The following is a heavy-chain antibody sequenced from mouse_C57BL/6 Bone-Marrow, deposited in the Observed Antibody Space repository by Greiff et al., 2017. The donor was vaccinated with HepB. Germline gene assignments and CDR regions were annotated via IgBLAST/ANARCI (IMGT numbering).Heavy chain of an antibody. D-gene: IGHD1-1*01. CDR2: IYPGSGST. CDR1: GYTFTSYW. J-gene: IGHJ4*01. CDR3: AREGDYYYGSSYGYAMDY. V-gene: IGHV1-55*01. Sequence: VQLQQPGAELVKPGASVKMSCKASGYTFTSYWITWVKQRPGQGLEWIGDIYPGSGSTNYNEKFKSKATLTVDTSSSTAYMQISSLTSEDSAVYYCAREGDYYYGSSYGYAMDYWGQGTSVTVSS.